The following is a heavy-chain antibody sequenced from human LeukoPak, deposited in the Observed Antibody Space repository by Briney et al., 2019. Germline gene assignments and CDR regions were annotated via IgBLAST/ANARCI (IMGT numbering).Heavy chain of an antibody. CDR1: GGIFSSYA. V-gene: IGHV1-69*04. CDR2: IIPILGIA. CDR3: ARDLPPYYFDY. Sequence: ASVKVSCEASGGIFSSYAISWVRQAPGQGLEWMGRIIPILGIANYAQKFQGRVTITADKSTSTAYMDLSSLRSEDTAVYYCARDLPPYYFDYWGQGTLVTVSS. J-gene: IGHJ4*02.